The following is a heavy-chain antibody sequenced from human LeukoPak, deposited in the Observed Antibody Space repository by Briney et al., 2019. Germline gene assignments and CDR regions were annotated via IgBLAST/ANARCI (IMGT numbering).Heavy chain of an antibody. J-gene: IGHJ4*02. Sequence: GGSLRLSCAASGFTFSDYYMSWIRQAPGKGLEWVAFIRYDGSNKYYADSVKGRFTISRDNSKNTLYLQMNSLRAEDTAVYYCAKDRSTALDYFDYWGQGTLVTVSS. CDR2: IRYDGSNK. CDR3: AKDRSTALDYFDY. CDR1: GFTFSDYY. D-gene: IGHD4-17*01. V-gene: IGHV3-30*02.